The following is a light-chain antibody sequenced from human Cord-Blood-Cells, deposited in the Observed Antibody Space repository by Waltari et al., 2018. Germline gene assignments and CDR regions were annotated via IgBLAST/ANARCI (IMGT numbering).Light chain of an antibody. V-gene: IGKV1-39*01. CDR3: QQSYSTPYS. CDR2: AAS. CDR1: QSISSY. Sequence: DIQMTQSPSSLSASVGDRVTITCRASQSISSYLNWYQQKPGKAPKLLIYAASSLQSGVPSRFSGSGSWTDFTLTISSRQPEDFATYYCQQSYSTPYSFGQGTKLEIK. J-gene: IGKJ2*03.